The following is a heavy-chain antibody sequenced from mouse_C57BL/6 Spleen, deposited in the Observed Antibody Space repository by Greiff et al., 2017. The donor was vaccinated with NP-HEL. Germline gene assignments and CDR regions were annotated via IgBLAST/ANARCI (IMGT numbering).Heavy chain of an antibody. CDR3: ARVDYYAMDY. Sequence: QVQLQQSGPELVKPGASVKISCKASGSAFSSSWMNWVKQRPGRGLEWIGRIYPGDGDTNYNGKFKGKATLTADKSSSTAYMQLSSLTSEDSAVYFCARVDYYAMDYWGQGTSVTVSS. CDR1: GSAFSSSW. J-gene: IGHJ4*01. V-gene: IGHV1-82*01. CDR2: IYPGDGDT.